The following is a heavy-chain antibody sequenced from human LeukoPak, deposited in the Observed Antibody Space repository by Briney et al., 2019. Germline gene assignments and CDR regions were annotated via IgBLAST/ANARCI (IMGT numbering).Heavy chain of an antibody. CDR2: IRYDGSNK. CDR1: GFTFSSYD. CDR3: ARVSAVRYAFDI. D-gene: IGHD6-19*01. J-gene: IGHJ3*02. V-gene: IGHV3-30*02. Sequence: GGSLRLSCAASGFTFSSYDVHWVRQAPGKGLERVAFIRYDGSNKYYADSVRGRFTISRDNSKNTLYLQMNSLRAEDTAVYYCARVSAVRYAFDIWGQGTMVTVSS.